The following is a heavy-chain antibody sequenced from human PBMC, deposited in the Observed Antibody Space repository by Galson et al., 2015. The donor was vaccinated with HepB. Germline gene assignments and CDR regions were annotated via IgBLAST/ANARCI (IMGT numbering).Heavy chain of an antibody. D-gene: IGHD6-19*01. CDR3: ARGEQWLVLYYFDY. CDR1: GFTFSNAW. Sequence: SLRLSCAASGFTFSNAWMSWVRQAPGKGLEWVGRIKSKTDGGTTDYAAPVKGRFTISRDDSKNTLYLQMNSLRAEDTAVYYCARGEQWLVLYYFDYWGQGTLVTVSS. CDR2: IKSKTDGGTT. V-gene: IGHV3-15*01. J-gene: IGHJ4*02.